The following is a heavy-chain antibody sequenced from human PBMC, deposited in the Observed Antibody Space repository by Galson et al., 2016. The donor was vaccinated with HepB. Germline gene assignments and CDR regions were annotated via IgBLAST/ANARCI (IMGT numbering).Heavy chain of an antibody. CDR3: ARYPPGDQSLDY. V-gene: IGHV6-1*01. CDR1: GDSVSSDSAA. J-gene: IGHJ4*02. Sequence: CAISGDSVSSDSAAWNWIRLSPSRGLEWLGRTYYRSKWYNDYAISLRGRMTVNPDTSKNQFSLQLNFVTPEDTAVYYCARYPPGDQSLDYWGQGTPVTVSS. CDR2: TYYRSKWYN. D-gene: IGHD7-27*01.